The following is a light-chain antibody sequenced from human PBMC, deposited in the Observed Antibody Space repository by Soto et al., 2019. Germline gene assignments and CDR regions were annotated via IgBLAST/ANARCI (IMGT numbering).Light chain of an antibody. V-gene: IGLV2-14*01. J-gene: IGLJ3*02. CDR1: SSDVGGYNY. CDR2: EVS. Sequence: QSALTQPASVSGSPGQSITISCTGTSSDVGGYNYVSWYQQHPGTAPKLMIYEVSNRPSGVSDRFSGSRSGNTASLTISGLQAEDECDYYCISYTSSSTWVFGGGTKLTVL. CDR3: ISYTSSSTWV.